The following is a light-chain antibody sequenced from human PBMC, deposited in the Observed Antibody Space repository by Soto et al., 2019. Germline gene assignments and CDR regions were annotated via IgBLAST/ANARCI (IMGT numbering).Light chain of an antibody. J-gene: IGLJ1*01. V-gene: IGLV2-14*03. CDR1: SSDVGGYNY. CDR2: DVT. CDR3: NSYTGSATPYV. Sequence: QSALTQPASVSGSPGQSITISCTGTSSDVGGYNYVSWYQHHPDKAPKLVIYDVTNRPSGVSNRFSGSKAGNTASLTISGLQAEDEADYYCNSYTGSATPYVFGTGTKLPS.